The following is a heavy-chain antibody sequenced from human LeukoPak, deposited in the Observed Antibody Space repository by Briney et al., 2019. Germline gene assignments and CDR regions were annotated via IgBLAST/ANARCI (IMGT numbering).Heavy chain of an antibody. Sequence: GGSLRLSCAASGFTFSSYAMSWVRQAPGKGLEWVSAISGSGGSTYYADSVKGRFTISGDNSKNTLYLQMNSLRAEDTAVYYCAKLAYCGGDCYPGGAFDIWGQGTMVTVSS. CDR3: AKLAYCGGDCYPGGAFDI. CDR2: ISGSGGST. CDR1: GFTFSSYA. V-gene: IGHV3-23*01. J-gene: IGHJ3*02. D-gene: IGHD2-21*02.